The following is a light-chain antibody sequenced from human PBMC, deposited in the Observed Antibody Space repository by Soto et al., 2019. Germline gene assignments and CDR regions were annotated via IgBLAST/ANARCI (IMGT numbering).Light chain of an antibody. CDR2: EVT. CDR3: SSFASSNTWV. J-gene: IGLJ3*02. Sequence: QSVLTQLPSASGSPGQSVTISCTGTSSDVGAYNYVSWYQQHAGKAPKLVIYEVTKRPSGVTDRFSGSKSANTASLTVSGLQAEDEADYYCSSFASSNTWVFGGGTKLTVL. V-gene: IGLV2-8*01. CDR1: SSDVGAYNY.